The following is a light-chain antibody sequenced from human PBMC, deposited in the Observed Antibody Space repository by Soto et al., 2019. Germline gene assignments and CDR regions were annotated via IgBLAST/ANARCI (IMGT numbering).Light chain of an antibody. CDR3: QQSNRWAHST. V-gene: IGKV3-15*01. Sequence: ELVRRQSPAIMSVSAGEAATVSCRASENVRTKVGWYQQKPGQAPRLLIYGASTRATGIPDRFSGSGSGTKFTLTIIRLQSEYSAVYLGQQSNRWAHSTFGQGTRLEI. CDR2: GAS. CDR1: ENVRTK. J-gene: IGKJ5*01.